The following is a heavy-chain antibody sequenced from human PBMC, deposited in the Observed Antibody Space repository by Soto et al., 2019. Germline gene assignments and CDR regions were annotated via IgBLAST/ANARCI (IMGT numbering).Heavy chain of an antibody. J-gene: IGHJ5*02. CDR2: ITGDGTDV. D-gene: IGHD2-15*01. Sequence: EGELVESGGGLLQPGGSLRLSCTASRDIFYTYWMAWVRQAPGKGLVWVARITGDGTDVKYADAVKDRFTISRDNADNTLYLEVDSLRPDDTGIYYCVRENWCSYDLWGRGTLVTVSS. CDR1: RDIFYTYW. CDR3: VRENWCSYDL. V-gene: IGHV3-74*01.